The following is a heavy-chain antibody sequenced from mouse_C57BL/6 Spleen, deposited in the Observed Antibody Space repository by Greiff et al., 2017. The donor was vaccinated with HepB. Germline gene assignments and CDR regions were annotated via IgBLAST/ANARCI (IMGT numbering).Heavy chain of an antibody. CDR2: IDPSDSET. CDR3: ARGRGGDY. Sequence: VQLQQSGAELVRPGSSVKLSCKASGYTFTSYWMHWVKQRPIQGLEWIGNIDPSDSETHYNQKFKDKATLTVDKSSSTAYMQLSSLTSEDSAVYYCARGRGGDYWGQGTTLTVSS. J-gene: IGHJ2*01. V-gene: IGHV1-52*01. CDR1: GYTFTSYW.